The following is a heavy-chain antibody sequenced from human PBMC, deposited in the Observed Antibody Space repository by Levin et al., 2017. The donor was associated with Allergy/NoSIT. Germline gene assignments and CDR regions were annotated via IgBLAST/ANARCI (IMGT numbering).Heavy chain of an antibody. Sequence: GESLKISCAASGFTFSDYYMSWIRQAPGKGLEWISYISSRGFTIYYADSVKGRFTISRDNAKNSLYLQMNSLRAEEKAIYYCAKDGEQQLVRGEYYAYYYMDVWGKGTTVTVSS. D-gene: IGHD6-13*01. CDR3: AKDGEQQLVRGEYYAYYYMDV. V-gene: IGHV3-11*01. CDR1: GFTFSDYY. CDR2: ISSRGFTI. J-gene: IGHJ6*03.